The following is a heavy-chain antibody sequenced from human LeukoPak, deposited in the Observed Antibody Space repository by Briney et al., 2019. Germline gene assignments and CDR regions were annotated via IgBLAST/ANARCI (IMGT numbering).Heavy chain of an antibody. J-gene: IGHJ4*02. CDR3: AREGYYDSSGYYWPRLFDY. V-gene: IGHV3-11*06. CDR2: ISSSSSYT. CDR1: GFTFSDYY. D-gene: IGHD3-22*01. Sequence: GGSLRLSCAASGFTFSDYYMSWIRQAPGKGLEWVSYISSSSSYTNYADSVKGRFTISRDNAKNSLYLQMNSLRAEDTAVYYCAREGYYDSSGYYWPRLFDYWGQGTLVTVSS.